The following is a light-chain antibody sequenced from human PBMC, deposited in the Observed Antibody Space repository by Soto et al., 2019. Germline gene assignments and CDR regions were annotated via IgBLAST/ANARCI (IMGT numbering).Light chain of an antibody. J-gene: IGKJ1*01. CDR2: GAS. Sequence: EIVLTQSPGILSLSPVERASLSCGASQSISSSFLAWYQQKPGQAPRLLIYGASSRATGIPDRFSGTGSETDFTLTISRLEHEDFAVYYCQQRSNWPRTFGQGTKV. CDR1: QSISSSF. V-gene: IGKV3D-20*02. CDR3: QQRSNWPRT.